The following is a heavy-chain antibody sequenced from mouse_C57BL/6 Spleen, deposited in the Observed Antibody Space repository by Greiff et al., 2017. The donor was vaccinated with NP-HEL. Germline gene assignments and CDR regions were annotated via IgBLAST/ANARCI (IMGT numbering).Heavy chain of an antibody. J-gene: IGHJ4*01. CDR2: IYPGSGST. CDR1: GYTFTSYW. V-gene: IGHV1-55*01. CDR3: ARSGGNYVGDAMDY. Sequence: VQLQQPGAELVKPGASVKMSCKASGYTFTSYWITWVKQRPGQGLEWIGDIYPGSGSTNYNEKFKSKATLTVDTSSSTAYMQLSSLTSEDSAVYYCARSGGNYVGDAMDYWGQGTSVTVSS. D-gene: IGHD1-1*02.